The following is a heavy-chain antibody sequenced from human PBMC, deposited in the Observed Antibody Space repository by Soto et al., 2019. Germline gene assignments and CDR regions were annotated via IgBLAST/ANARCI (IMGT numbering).Heavy chain of an antibody. CDR3: AKDPGAYSYGYRFDS. D-gene: IGHD5-18*01. J-gene: IGHJ4*02. CDR1: GFSFSSYA. Sequence: EVQLLESGGGLVQPGGSLRLSCAASGFSFSSYAMSWVRQAPGKGLQWVSSISGNGGNTYYAYSVKGRFTISRDNSKNTLYLQLNNLRAEDTAFYFCAKDPGAYSYGYRFDSWGQGSLVAVSS. V-gene: IGHV3-23*01. CDR2: ISGNGGNT.